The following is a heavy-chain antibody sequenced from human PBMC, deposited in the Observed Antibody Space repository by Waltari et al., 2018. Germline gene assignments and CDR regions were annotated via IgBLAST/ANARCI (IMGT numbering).Heavy chain of an antibody. J-gene: IGHJ5*02. Sequence: QVQLQQWGAGLLKPSATLSLTCAVYGGSFSGYYWSWIRQPPGKGLEWIGEINHSGSTNYNPSLKSRVTISVDTSKNQFSLKLSSVTAADTAVYYCARGAPIVVVPAAISSVFDPWGQGTLVTVSS. CDR1: GGSFSGYY. D-gene: IGHD2-2*02. CDR2: INHSGST. CDR3: ARGAPIVVVPAAISSVFDP. V-gene: IGHV4-34*01.